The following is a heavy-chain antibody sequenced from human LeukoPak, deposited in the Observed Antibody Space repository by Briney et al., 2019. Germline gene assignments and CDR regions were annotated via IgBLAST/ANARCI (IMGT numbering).Heavy chain of an antibody. CDR1: GFTFSVYW. Sequence: GGSLRLSCAASGFTFSVYWMHWVRQAPGKGLVWVSRINSDGTDTNYADSVKGRFTISRDSAKHTLYLQMNSLSVEDTALYYCIRELPGCGGDCLAYWGQGTVVTVSS. J-gene: IGHJ4*02. D-gene: IGHD2-21*02. CDR2: INSDGTDT. CDR3: IRELPGCGGDCLAY. V-gene: IGHV3-74*01.